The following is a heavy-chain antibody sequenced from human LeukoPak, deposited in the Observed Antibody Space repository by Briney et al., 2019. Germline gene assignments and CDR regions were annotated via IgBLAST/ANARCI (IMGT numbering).Heavy chain of an antibody. CDR3: VRGYSFGPYGMDV. V-gene: IGHV3-53*01. Sequence: GGSLRLSCAASGFTVSSNYMSWVRQAPGKGLEWVSVIYSGGSTYYADSVKGRFTISRDNSKNTLYLQMNSLRAEDTAVYFCVRGYSFGPYGMDVWGQGTTVTVSS. D-gene: IGHD2-15*01. CDR1: GFTVSSNY. J-gene: IGHJ6*02. CDR2: IYSGGST.